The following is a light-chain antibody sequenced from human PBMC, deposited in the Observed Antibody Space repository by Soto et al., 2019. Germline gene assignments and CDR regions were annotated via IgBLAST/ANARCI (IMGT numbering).Light chain of an antibody. V-gene: IGKV3-20*01. CDR2: GIS. CDR3: QQYVTSSPRT. Sequence: EIVMTQSPGTLSLSPGEVATLSCRASQSVSGSYLAWYQQKPGQAPRLVMYGISRRATGIPDRFSGSGSGTDFTLTITRLEPEDFAVYYCQQYVTSSPRTFGQGTKVDIK. J-gene: IGKJ1*01. CDR1: QSVSGSY.